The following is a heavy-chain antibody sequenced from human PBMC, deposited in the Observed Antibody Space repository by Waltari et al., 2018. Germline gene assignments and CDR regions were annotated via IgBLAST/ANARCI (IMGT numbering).Heavy chain of an antibody. CDR1: GGSFSGYY. J-gene: IGHJ4*02. V-gene: IGHV4-34*01. CDR2: INHSGST. Sequence: QVQLQQWGAGLLKPSETLSLTCAVYGGSFSGYYWHWIRQPPGKGREWIVEINHSGSTNYNPSLKSRVTISVDTSKNQFSLKLSSVTAADTAVYYCARQRAGFYYGSGSHTPPFDYWGQGTLVTVSS. D-gene: IGHD3-10*01. CDR3: ARQRAGFYYGSGSHTPPFDY.